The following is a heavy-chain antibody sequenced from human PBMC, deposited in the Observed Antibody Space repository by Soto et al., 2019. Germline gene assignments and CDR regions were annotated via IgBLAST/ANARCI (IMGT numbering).Heavy chain of an antibody. Sequence: SETLSLTCAVSGDSINSTDWWNWVRQSPGKGLEWIGEIYHGGNIYYNPSLKSRVTISMDKSKNQFSLNLRSVTAADTAVYFCATLRGLGVVSPYFDYWGQGLMVTVSS. CDR1: GDSINSTDW. D-gene: IGHD3-10*01. CDR2: IYHGGNI. V-gene: IGHV4-4*02. J-gene: IGHJ4*02. CDR3: ATLRGLGVVSPYFDY.